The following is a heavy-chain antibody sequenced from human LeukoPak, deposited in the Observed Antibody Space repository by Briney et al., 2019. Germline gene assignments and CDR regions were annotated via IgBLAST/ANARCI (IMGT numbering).Heavy chain of an antibody. D-gene: IGHD6-13*01. CDR1: GFTFSNAW. CDR2: IKSKTDGGTT. J-gene: IGHJ4*02. CDR3: TTGYSSSWYYFDY. Sequence: PGGSLRLSCAASGFTFSNAWMSWVRQAPGKGLEWVGRIKSKTDGGTTDYAAPVKGGFTISRDDSKNTLYLQMNSLKTEDTAVYYCTTGYSSSWYYFDYWGQGTLVTVSS. V-gene: IGHV3-15*01.